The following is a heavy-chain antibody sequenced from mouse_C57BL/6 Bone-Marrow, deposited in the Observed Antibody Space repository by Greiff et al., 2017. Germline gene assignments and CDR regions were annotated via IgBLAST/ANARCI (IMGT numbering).Heavy chain of an antibody. Sequence: VQLQQSGAELARPGASVKMSCKASGYTFTSYTMHWVKQRPGQGLGWIGYINPSSGYTKYNQKFKDKATLTADKSSSTAYMQLSSLTSEDSAVYYCARGDYYGSSYSDWYFDVWGTGTTVTVSS. CDR2: INPSSGYT. CDR3: ARGDYYGSSYSDWYFDV. V-gene: IGHV1-4*01. D-gene: IGHD1-1*01. J-gene: IGHJ1*03. CDR1: GYTFTSYT.